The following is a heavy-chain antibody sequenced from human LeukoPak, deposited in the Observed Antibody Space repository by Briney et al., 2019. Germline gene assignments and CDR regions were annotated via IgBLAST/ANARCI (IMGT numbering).Heavy chain of an antibody. J-gene: IGHJ5*02. CDR2: ISAYNGNT. CDR3: ARASYYYGPHWFDP. D-gene: IGHD3-10*01. V-gene: IGHV1-18*01. Sequence: ASVKVSCKASGYTFTSYGISWVRQAPGQGLEWMGWISAYNGNTNYAQKLQGRVTMTTDTSTSTAYMELRSLRSDDTTVYYCARASYYYGPHWFDPWGQGTLVTVSS. CDR1: GYTFTSYG.